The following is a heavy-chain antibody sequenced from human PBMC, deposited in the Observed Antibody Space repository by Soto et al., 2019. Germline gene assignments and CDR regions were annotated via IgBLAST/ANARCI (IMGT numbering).Heavy chain of an antibody. Sequence: GGSLRLSCAASGFTFSNAWMSWVRQAPGKGLEWVGRIKSKTDGGTTDYAAPVKGRFTISRDDSKNTLYLQMNSLKTEDTAVYYCTKGVRGFYYYYYMDVWGKGTTVTVSS. CDR2: IKSKTDGGTT. CDR1: GFTFSNAW. J-gene: IGHJ6*03. D-gene: IGHD3-10*01. V-gene: IGHV3-15*01. CDR3: TKGVRGFYYYYYMDV.